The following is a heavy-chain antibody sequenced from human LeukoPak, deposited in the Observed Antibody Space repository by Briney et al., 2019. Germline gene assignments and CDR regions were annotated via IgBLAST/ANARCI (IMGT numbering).Heavy chain of an antibody. Sequence: SETLSRTCTVSGGSISSYYWSWIREPPGKGLEWIGYIYYSGSTNYNPSLKSRVTISVDTSKNQFSLKLSSVTAADTAVYYCARVLVDDILTGNWYFDLWGRGTLVTVSS. V-gene: IGHV4-59*01. D-gene: IGHD3-9*01. CDR1: GGSISSYY. CDR3: ARVLVDDILTGNWYFDL. J-gene: IGHJ2*01. CDR2: IYYSGST.